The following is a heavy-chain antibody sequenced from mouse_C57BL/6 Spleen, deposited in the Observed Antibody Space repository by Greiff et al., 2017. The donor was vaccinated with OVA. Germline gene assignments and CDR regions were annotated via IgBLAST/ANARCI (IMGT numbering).Heavy chain of an antibody. CDR1: GFTFTDYY. Sequence: EVKLMESGGGLVQPGGSLSLSCAASGFTFTDYYMSWVRQPPGKALEWLGFIRNKANGYTTEYSASVKGRFTISRDTSQSILYLQMNALRAEDSATYCCAGYIYSDYAMDYWGQGTSVTVSS. D-gene: IGHD2-12*01. V-gene: IGHV7-3*01. CDR3: AGYIYSDYAMDY. J-gene: IGHJ4*01. CDR2: IRNKANGYTT.